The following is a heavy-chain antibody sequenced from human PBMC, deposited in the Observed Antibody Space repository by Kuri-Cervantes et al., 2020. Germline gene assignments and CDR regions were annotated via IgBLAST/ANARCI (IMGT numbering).Heavy chain of an antibody. V-gene: IGHV3-21*01. Sequence: GESLKISCAASGFTFSSYSMNWVRQAPGKGLEWVSSISSSSSYIYYADSVKGRFTISRDNAKNSLYLQMNSLRAEDTAVYYCAREVVPDNWFDPWGQGTLVTVSS. CDR2: ISSSSSYI. D-gene: IGHD2-2*01. CDR3: AREVVPDNWFDP. CDR1: GFTFSSYS. J-gene: IGHJ5*02.